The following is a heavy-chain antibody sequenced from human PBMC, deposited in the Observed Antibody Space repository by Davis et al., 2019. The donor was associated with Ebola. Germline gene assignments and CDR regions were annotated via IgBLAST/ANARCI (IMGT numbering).Heavy chain of an antibody. Sequence: ASVKVSCKASGYTFTGYYMHWVRQAPGQGLEWMGRINPNSGGTNYAQNFQGRVTMTRDTSTSTVYMELSSLRSEDTAVYYCAREVVVVVAATPSGYYYYGMYVWGKGTTVTVSS. V-gene: IGHV1-2*06. D-gene: IGHD2-15*01. J-gene: IGHJ6*04. CDR2: INPNSGGT. CDR1: GYTFTGYY. CDR3: AREVVVVVAATPSGYYYYGMYV.